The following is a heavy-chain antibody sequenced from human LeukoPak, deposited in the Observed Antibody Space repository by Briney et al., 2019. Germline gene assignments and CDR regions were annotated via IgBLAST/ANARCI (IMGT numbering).Heavy chain of an antibody. CDR2: IKGDGSDE. J-gene: IGHJ4*02. V-gene: IGHV3-7*01. Sequence: GGSLRLSCAASGFTFSSSWMTWVRQAPGKGLEWLANIKGDGSDENYVDSVKGRFTISRDNAKNSLFLQMSSLRGEDTALYYCATEHWGPNSWGQGTLVTVSS. CDR3: ATEHWGPNS. D-gene: IGHD3-16*01. CDR1: GFTFSSSW.